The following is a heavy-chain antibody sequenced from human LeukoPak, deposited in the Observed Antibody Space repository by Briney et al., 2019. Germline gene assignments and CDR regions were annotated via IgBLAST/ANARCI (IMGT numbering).Heavy chain of an antibody. CDR2: MYLSGTT. V-gene: IGHV4-4*02. J-gene: IGHJ4*02. Sequence: PSETLSLTCTVSGDSINSLDLWSWVRQPPGKGLEWIGEMYLSGTTHSNPSVKSRVTISIDKSKNQFFLNLSSETAADTAVYYCAGLVGRYSSGLYYYYFDYWGQGTLVTVSS. CDR1: GDSINSLDL. D-gene: IGHD3-22*01. CDR3: AGLVGRYSSGLYYYYFDY.